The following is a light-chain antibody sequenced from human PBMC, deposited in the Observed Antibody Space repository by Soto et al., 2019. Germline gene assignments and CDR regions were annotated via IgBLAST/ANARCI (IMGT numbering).Light chain of an antibody. J-gene: IGKJ4*01. CDR1: QSVSSN. V-gene: IGKV3-15*01. CDR3: QQYGRT. Sequence: EIVMTQSPATLSVSPGERATLSCRASQSVSSNLAWYQQKPGQAPRLLIYGASTRATGIPARFSGSGSGTEFTLTISRLEPEDFAVYYCQQYGRTFGGGTKVDIK. CDR2: GAS.